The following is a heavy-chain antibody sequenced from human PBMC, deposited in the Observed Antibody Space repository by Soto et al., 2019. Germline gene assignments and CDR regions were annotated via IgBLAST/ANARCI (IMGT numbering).Heavy chain of an antibody. Sequence: PSETLSLTCTVSGSSINSSGYYWGWIRQPPGKGLEWIGSMFYGVSTYYNPSLKSRVTVSVDTSKNQFSLNLRSVNAADTAVYYCARLPSRHLVDYWGQGTLVTVSS. V-gene: IGHV4-39*01. CDR3: ARLPSRHLVDY. CDR2: MFYGVST. J-gene: IGHJ4*02. CDR1: GSSINSSGYY. D-gene: IGHD3-3*02.